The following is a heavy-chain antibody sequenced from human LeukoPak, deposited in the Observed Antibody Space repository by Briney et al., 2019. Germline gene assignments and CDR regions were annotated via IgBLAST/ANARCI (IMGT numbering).Heavy chain of an antibody. V-gene: IGHV3-30*18. CDR3: AKDLSRGCSGGSCYSAEYFQH. Sequence: GRSLRLSCAASGFTFSSYGVHWVRQAPGKGLEWVAVISYDGSNKYYADSVKGRFTISRDNSKNTLYLQMNSLRAEGTAVYYCAKDLSRGCSGGSCYSAEYFQHWGQGTLVTVSS. J-gene: IGHJ1*01. CDR1: GFTFSSYG. D-gene: IGHD2-15*01. CDR2: ISYDGSNK.